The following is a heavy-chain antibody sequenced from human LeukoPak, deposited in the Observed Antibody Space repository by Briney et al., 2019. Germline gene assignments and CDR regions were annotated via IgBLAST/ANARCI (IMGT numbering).Heavy chain of an antibody. Sequence: SETLSLTCTVSGGSISSYYWSWIRQPPWKGLGWIGSIYDSGSTNYNPSLKSRVTISVDTSNTQFPLKVSSVTAAHTAVYYCPSLNTPDAFDIWPQGTMVTVSS. CDR3: PSLNTPDAFDI. V-gene: IGHV4-59*01. CDR2: IYDSGST. CDR1: GGSISSYY. J-gene: IGHJ3*02. D-gene: IGHD2/OR15-2a*01.